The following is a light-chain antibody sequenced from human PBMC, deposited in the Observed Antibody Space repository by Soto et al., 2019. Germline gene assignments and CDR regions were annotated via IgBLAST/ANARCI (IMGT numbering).Light chain of an antibody. CDR3: QQYCSSPFT. CDR2: GAS. CDR1: QSVSSNY. Sequence: EIVLTQSPGTLSLSPGERATLSCRARQSVSSNYLAWYQQKPGQAPRLLIFGASSRATGIPDRFSGSGSGTDFSLTITRLEPEAFSVYYSQQYCSSPFTFGPGTKVDIK. V-gene: IGKV3-20*01. J-gene: IGKJ3*01.